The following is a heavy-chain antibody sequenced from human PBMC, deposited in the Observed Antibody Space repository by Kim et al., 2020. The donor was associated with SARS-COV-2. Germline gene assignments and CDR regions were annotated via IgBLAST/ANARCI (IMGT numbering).Heavy chain of an antibody. D-gene: IGHD6-19*01. J-gene: IGHJ1*01. CDR3: AKGASGIAVACTGCLQH. Sequence: VKGRFTISRDNSKNTLYLQMNSLRAEDTAVYYCAKGASGIAVACTGCLQHWGQGTLVTVSS. V-gene: IGHV3-30*02.